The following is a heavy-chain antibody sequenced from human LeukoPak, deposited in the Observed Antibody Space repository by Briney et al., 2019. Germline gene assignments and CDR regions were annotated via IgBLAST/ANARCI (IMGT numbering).Heavy chain of an antibody. CDR1: GGSISSGGYY. CDR3: AIAHDYGDYVGAFDI. D-gene: IGHD4-17*01. V-gene: IGHV4-31*03. CDR2: IYYSGST. Sequence: SQTLSLTCTVSGGSISSGGYYWSWIRQHPGKGLEWIGYIYYSGSTYYNPSLKSRVTISVDTSKNQFSLKLSPVTAADTAVYYCAIAHDYGDYVGAFDIWGQGTMVTVSS. J-gene: IGHJ3*02.